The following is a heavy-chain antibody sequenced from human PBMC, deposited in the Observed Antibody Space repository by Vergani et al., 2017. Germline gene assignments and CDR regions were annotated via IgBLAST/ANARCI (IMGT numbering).Heavy chain of an antibody. CDR2: IIPIFGTA. D-gene: IGHD2-2*02. CDR3: ARNNFGPAAIQLRGYYFDY. Sequence: QVQLVQSGAEVKKPGSSVKVSCKASGGTFSSYAISWVRQAPGQGLEWMGGIIPIFGTANYAQKFQGRVTITADESTSTAYMELRSLRSEDTAVYYCARNNFGPAAIQLRGYYFDYWGQGTLVTVSS. J-gene: IGHJ4*02. CDR1: GGTFSSYA. V-gene: IGHV1-69*01.